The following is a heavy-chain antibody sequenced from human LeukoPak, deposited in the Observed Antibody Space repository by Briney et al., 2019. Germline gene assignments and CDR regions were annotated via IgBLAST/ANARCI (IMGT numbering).Heavy chain of an antibody. CDR3: ARQNGYSSGNYYFDF. CDR1: GGSISGYY. Sequence: SETLSLTCTVSGGSISGYYWSWIRQSPGTGLEWLGYIHYSGSTNYNPSLKSPVTISVDMSKNHFSLRLSSVTAADTAVYYCARQNGYSSGNYYFDFWGQGTLVTVSS. J-gene: IGHJ4*02. CDR2: IHYSGST. D-gene: IGHD5-18*01. V-gene: IGHV4-59*01.